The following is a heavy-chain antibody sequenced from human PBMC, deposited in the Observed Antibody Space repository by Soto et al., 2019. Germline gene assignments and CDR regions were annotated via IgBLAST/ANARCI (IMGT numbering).Heavy chain of an antibody. D-gene: IGHD6-13*01. CDR2: INSNSGGT. J-gene: IGHJ4*02. Sequence: ASVKVSCKASGYTFTGYYMHWVRQAPGQGLEWMGWINSNSGGTNYAQKFQGRVTISVDTSKNQFSLKLSSVTAADTAVYYCARRGQQLVKPYDYWGQGTLVTVSS. CDR1: GYTFTGYY. CDR3: ARRGQQLVKPYDY. V-gene: IGHV1-2*02.